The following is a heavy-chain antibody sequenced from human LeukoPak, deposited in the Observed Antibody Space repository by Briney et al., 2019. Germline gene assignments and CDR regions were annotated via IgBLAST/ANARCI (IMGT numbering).Heavy chain of an antibody. V-gene: IGHV3-21*01. Sequence: GGSLRLSCAASGFTFSSYSMNWVRQAPGKGLEWVSSISSSSSYIYYADSVKGRFTISRDNAKNSLYLQMNSLRAEDTAVYYCASRGCSGGSCYSPFDYWGQGTLVTVSS. CDR1: GFTFSSYS. CDR2: ISSSSSYI. D-gene: IGHD2-15*01. CDR3: ASRGCSGGSCYSPFDY. J-gene: IGHJ4*02.